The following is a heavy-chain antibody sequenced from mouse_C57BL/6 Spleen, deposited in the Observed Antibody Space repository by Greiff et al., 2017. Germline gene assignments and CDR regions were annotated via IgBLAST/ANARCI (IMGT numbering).Heavy chain of an antibody. CDR2: IYPGDGNT. CDR1: GYAFSSYW. V-gene: IGHV1-80*01. D-gene: IGHD1-1*01. Sequence: QVQLQQSGAELVKPGASVKISCKASGYAFSSYWMNWVKQRPGKGLEWIGQIYPGDGNTNYNGKFKGKATLTADKSSSTAYMQLSSLTSEDSAVYFCVRVPRITAVVAGGWYFDVWGTGPTVTVSS. J-gene: IGHJ1*03. CDR3: VRVPRITAVVAGGWYFDV.